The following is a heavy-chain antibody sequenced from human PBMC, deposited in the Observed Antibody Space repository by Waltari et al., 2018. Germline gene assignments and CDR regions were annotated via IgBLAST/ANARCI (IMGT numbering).Heavy chain of an antibody. CDR1: GGSISSSSYY. J-gene: IGHJ4*02. V-gene: IGHV4-39*07. Sequence: QLQLQESGPGLVKPSETLSLTCTVSGGSISSSSYYWGWIRQPPGKGLEWIGSIYYSGSTYYNPSLKSRVTISVDTSKNQFSLKLSSVTAADTAVYYCARTARINYYDSSGYVNFDYCGQGTLVTVSS. CDR2: IYYSGST. D-gene: IGHD3-22*01. CDR3: ARTARINYYDSSGYVNFDY.